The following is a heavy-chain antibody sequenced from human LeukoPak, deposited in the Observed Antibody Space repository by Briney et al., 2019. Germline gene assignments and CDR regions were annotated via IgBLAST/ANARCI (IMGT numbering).Heavy chain of an antibody. V-gene: IGHV3-48*01. CDR1: GSTFSSYS. CDR3: ASQGLSDAFDI. Sequence: GGSLSLSWPAPGSTFSSYSMNWVRQPPGKGREWVSYISSSSSTIYYADSVKGRFTISRDNAKNSLYLQMNSLRAEDTAVYYCASQGLSDAFDIWGQGTMVTVSS. CDR2: ISSSSSTI. D-gene: IGHD2-2*01. J-gene: IGHJ3*02.